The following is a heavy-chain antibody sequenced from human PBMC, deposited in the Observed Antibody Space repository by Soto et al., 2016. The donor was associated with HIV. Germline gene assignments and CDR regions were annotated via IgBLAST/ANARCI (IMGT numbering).Heavy chain of an antibody. CDR1: GYTFFTYS. J-gene: IGHJ5*01. CDR3: VRDDWLNS. CDR2: INPSS. Sequence: QVQVVQSGAEVKKPGASVKVSCKASGYTFFTYSMHWVRQAPGQGLEWMGIINPSSDTSTSTAYMEVRSLRSDDTAVYYCVRDDWLNSWGQGTLVTVSS. V-gene: IGHV1-46*01.